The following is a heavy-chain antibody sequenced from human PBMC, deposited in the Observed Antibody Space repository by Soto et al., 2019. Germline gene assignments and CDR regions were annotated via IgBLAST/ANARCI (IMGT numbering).Heavy chain of an antibody. CDR2: IYYSGST. D-gene: IGHD3-3*01. V-gene: IGHV4-59*08. J-gene: IGHJ4*02. Sequence: SETLSLTCTVSGGSISSYYWSWIRQPPGKGLEWIGYIYYSGSTNYNPSLKSRVTISVDTSKNQFSLKLSSVTAADTAVYYCASGPRISSFGVIIVGSDYWGQGTLVTVSS. CDR1: GGSISSYY. CDR3: ASGPRISSFGVIIVGSDY.